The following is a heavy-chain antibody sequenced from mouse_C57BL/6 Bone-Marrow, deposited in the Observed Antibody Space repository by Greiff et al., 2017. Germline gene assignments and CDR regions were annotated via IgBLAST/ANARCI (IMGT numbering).Heavy chain of an antibody. CDR3: TYGCWRFAY. V-gene: IGHV14-4*01. Sequence: VQLKESGAELVRPGASVKLSCTASGFNIKDDYMHWVKQRPEQGLEWIGWIDPENGDTEYASKFQGKATITADTSSNTAYLQLSSLTSEDTAVYYCTYGCWRFAYWGQGTLVTVSA. CDR1: GFNIKDDY. J-gene: IGHJ3*01. D-gene: IGHD2-2*01. CDR2: IDPENGDT.